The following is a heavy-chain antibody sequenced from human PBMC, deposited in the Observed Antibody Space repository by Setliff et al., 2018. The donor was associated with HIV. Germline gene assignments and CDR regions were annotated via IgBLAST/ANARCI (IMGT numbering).Heavy chain of an antibody. V-gene: IGHV1-69*13. CDR2: IIPIFSTS. D-gene: IGHD4-17*01. J-gene: IGHJ6*03. CDR1: GSTFTSYA. CDR3: ARVAGTTYYDYYHMDV. Sequence: EASVKVSCKASGSTFTSYAINWVRQAPGQGLEWMGGIIPIFSTSNYAQRFQGRVTITADESTSTAYMELSSLKSDDTAVYYCARVAGTTYYDYYHMDVWGEGSPVTVSS.